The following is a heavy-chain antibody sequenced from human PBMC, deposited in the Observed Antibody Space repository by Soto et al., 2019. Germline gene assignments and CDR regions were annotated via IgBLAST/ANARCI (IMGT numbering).Heavy chain of an antibody. V-gene: IGHV3-23*01. CDR1: GFTFSSYA. J-gene: IGHJ4*02. Sequence: PGGSLRLSCAASGFTFSSYAMSWVRQAPGKGLEWVSAISGSGGSTYYADSVKGRFTISRDNAKNSLYLQMNSLRAEDTAVYYCASLPEGDGYTHPFDYWGQGTLVTVSS. CDR3: ASLPEGDGYTHPFDY. CDR2: ISGSGGST. D-gene: IGHD5-12*01.